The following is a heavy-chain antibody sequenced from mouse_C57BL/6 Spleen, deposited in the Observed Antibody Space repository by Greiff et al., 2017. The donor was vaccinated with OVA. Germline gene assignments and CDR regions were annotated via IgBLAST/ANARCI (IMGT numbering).Heavy chain of an antibody. CDR3: AMPYYGSSLPIDY. V-gene: IGHV5-17*01. CDR2: ISSGSSTI. CDR1: GFTFSDYG. Sequence: ESGGGLVKPGGSLKLSCAASGFTFSDYGMHWVRQAPATGLEWVAYISSGSSTIYYADTVKGRFTIARDNAKNTLCLEITSLRSEDTAMYYCAMPYYGSSLPIDYWGQGTTLTVSS. J-gene: IGHJ2*01. D-gene: IGHD1-1*01.